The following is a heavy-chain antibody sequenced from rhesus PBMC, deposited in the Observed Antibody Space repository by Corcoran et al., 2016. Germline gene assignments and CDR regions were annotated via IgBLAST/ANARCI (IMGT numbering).Heavy chain of an antibody. D-gene: IGHD6-13*01. J-gene: IGHJ5-1*01. V-gene: IGHV4-76*01. CDR3: GTRGRWSGNRFDV. CDR1: GGSFSGGYE. CDR2: ITGSSGSA. Sequence: QVQLQESGPGLVNPSEPMSLTCAVSGGSFSGGYECTWVRQSPGKGLEWIGYITGSSGSANYNPSLKNRVTISKDTSKNQFSLRLTSVTAADTAVYYCGTRGRWSGNRFDVWGPGVLVIVSS.